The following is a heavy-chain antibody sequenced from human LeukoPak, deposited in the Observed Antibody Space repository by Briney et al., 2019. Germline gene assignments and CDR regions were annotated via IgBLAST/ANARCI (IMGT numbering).Heavy chain of an antibody. V-gene: IGHV4-39*07. D-gene: IGHD3-3*01. CDR1: GGSISGTPYY. CDR3: ARASTIFGHFAY. CDR2: IYYSGST. J-gene: IGHJ4*02. Sequence: SETLSLTCAISGGSISGTPYYWGWIPQPPGKGLEWIRSIYYSGSTYYNPSLKSRLTISVDTSKNQFSLKLSSVTAADTAVYYCARASTIFGHFAYWGRGTLVTVSS.